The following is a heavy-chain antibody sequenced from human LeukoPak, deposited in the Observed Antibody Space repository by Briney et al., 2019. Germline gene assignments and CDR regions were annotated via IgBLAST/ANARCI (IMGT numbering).Heavy chain of an antibody. D-gene: IGHD3-22*01. CDR2: INAGNGNT. J-gene: IGHJ3*02. CDR1: GYAFTSYA. CDR3: ARDVIYYDSSGYYWDAFDI. Sequence: ASVKVSCKASGYAFTSYAMHWVRQAPGQRLEWMGWINAGNGNTKYSQKFQGRVTITRDTSASTAYMELSSLRSEDTAVYYCARDVIYYDSSGYYWDAFDIWGQGTMVTVSS. V-gene: IGHV1-3*01.